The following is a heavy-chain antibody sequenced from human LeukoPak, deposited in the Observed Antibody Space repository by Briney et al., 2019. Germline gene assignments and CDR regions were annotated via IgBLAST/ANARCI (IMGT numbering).Heavy chain of an antibody. J-gene: IGHJ4*02. Sequence: GGSLRLSCAASGFTFSGSAMHWVRQAPPKELEWVSSISSSSSYIYYTDSVKGRFTISRDNAKNSLYLQMNSLRAEDTAVYYCATAVAGTADYWGQGTLVTVSS. CDR3: ATAVAGTADY. CDR1: GFTFSGSA. V-gene: IGHV3-21*01. CDR2: ISSSSSYI. D-gene: IGHD6-19*01.